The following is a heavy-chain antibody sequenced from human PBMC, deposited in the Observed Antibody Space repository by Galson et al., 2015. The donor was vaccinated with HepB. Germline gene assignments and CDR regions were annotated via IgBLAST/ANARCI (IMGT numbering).Heavy chain of an antibody. CDR3: ARGEGPAYYYDSSGYYVIRYFDL. CDR2: INTNTGNP. V-gene: IGHV7-4-1*02. Sequence: SVKVSCKASGYTFTSYAMNWVRQAPGQGLEWMGWINTNTGNPTYAQGFTGRFVFSLDTSVSTAYLQISGLKAEDTAVYYCARGEGPAYYYDSSGYYVIRYFDLWGRGTLVTVSS. J-gene: IGHJ2*01. D-gene: IGHD3-22*01. CDR1: GYTFTSYA.